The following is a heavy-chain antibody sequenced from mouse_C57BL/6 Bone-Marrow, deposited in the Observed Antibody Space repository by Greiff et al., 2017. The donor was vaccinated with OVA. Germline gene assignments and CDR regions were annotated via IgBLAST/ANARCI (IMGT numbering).Heavy chain of an antibody. V-gene: IGHV2-4*01. CDR1: GFSLTSYG. CDR3: AKTGFITTVVATLDWYFDV. Sequence: VQLQQSGPGLVQPSQSLSITCPVSGFSLTSYGVHWVRQPPGKGLEWLGVIWSGGSTDYNAAFISRLSISKDNSKSQVFFKMNSLQADDTAIYYCAKTGFITTVVATLDWYFDVWGTGTTVTVSS. J-gene: IGHJ1*03. CDR2: IWSGGST. D-gene: IGHD1-1*01.